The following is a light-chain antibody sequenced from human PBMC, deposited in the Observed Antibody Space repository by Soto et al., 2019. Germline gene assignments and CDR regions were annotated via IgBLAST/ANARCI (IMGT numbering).Light chain of an antibody. CDR2: EVV. J-gene: IGLJ1*01. V-gene: IGLV2-8*01. Sequence: GTKNDIGVYDFVSWYQHHPGKAPRLIIYEVVQRPSGVPDRFSGSKSGNTASLTVSGLQAADEADYFCKSYAGSNTYVFGSGTKLTVL. CDR3: KSYAGSNTYV. CDR1: KNDIGVYDF.